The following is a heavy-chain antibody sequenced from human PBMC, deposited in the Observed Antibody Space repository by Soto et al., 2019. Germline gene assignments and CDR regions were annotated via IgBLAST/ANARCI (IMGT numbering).Heavy chain of an antibody. CDR3: ARVGYYDSSGYYYESDFYYGMDV. CDR1: GFTFSSYS. Sequence: GGSLRLSCAASGFTFSSYSMNWVRQAPGKGLEWVSYISSSSSTIYYADSVKGRFTISRDNAKNSLYLQMNSLRDEDTAVYYCARVGYYDSSGYYYESDFYYGMDVWGQGTTVTVSS. J-gene: IGHJ6*02. D-gene: IGHD3-22*01. V-gene: IGHV3-48*02. CDR2: ISSSSSTI.